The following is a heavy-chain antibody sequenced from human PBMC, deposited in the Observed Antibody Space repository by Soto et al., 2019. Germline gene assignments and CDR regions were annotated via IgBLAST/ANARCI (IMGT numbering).Heavy chain of an antibody. CDR3: ARAAGGTGNYYYYMDV. Sequence: SVKVSCKASGGTFSSYTISWVRQAPGQGLEWMGRIVPILGIANYAQKFQGRVTITADKSTSTAYMELSSLRSEDTAVYYCARAAGGTGNYYYYMDVWGKGTTVTVSS. D-gene: IGHD1-1*01. V-gene: IGHV1-69*02. CDR1: GGTFSSYT. J-gene: IGHJ6*03. CDR2: IVPILGIA.